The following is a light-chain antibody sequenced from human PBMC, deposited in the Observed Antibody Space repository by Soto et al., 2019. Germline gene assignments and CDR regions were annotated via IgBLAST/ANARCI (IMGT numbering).Light chain of an antibody. Sequence: EIVLTQSPGTLSLSPGERVTLSRRASQSVGSNYLAWYQQKPGRAPGLLIYGASSRATGIPDRFSGSGSGTDFTLTISRLEPEDFAVYYCQQYDNSPYTFGQGTKLEIK. CDR2: GAS. CDR1: QSVGSNY. CDR3: QQYDNSPYT. J-gene: IGKJ2*01. V-gene: IGKV3-20*01.